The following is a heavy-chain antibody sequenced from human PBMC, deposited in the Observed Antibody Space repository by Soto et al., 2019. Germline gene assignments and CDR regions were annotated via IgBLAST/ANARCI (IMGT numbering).Heavy chain of an antibody. CDR1: GGTFSSYT. Sequence: EASVKVSCKASGGTFSSYTISWVRQAPGQGLEWMGRIIPILGIANYAQKFQGQFTISADKSISTAYLQWSSLKASDTAMYYCARAEPYYYDSSGHLFDYWGQGTLVTVSS. J-gene: IGHJ4*02. CDR2: IIPILGIA. D-gene: IGHD3-22*01. V-gene: IGHV1-69*02. CDR3: ARAEPYYYDSSGHLFDY.